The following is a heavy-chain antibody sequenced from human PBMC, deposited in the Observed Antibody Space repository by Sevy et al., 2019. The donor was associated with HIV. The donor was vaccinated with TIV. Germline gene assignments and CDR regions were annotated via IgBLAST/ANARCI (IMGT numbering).Heavy chain of an antibody. V-gene: IGHV3-9*01. CDR2: ISWNSGSI. CDR1: GFTFDDYA. D-gene: IGHD2-8*01. J-gene: IGHJ4*01. Sequence: GGSLRLSCAASGFTFDDYAMHWVRQAPGKGLEWVSGISWNSGSIDYADSVKGRFTISRDNAKNSLYLQMKSLRADDTALYYCARDRDDGYCTNGVCFNFDNWGQGTLVNVSS. CDR3: ARDRDDGYCTNGVCFNFDN.